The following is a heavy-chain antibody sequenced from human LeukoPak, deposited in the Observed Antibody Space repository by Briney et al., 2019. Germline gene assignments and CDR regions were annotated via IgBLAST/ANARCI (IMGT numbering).Heavy chain of an antibody. V-gene: IGHV4-59*01. Sequence: PSETLSLTCTVSGGSISSYYWSWIRQPPGKGLEWIGYIYYSGSTNYNPSLKSRVTISVGTSKNQFSLKLSSVTAADTAVYYCARGGHMVFDYWGQGTLVTVSS. CDR3: ARGGHMVFDY. D-gene: IGHD4/OR15-4a*01. J-gene: IGHJ4*02. CDR2: IYYSGST. CDR1: GGSISSYY.